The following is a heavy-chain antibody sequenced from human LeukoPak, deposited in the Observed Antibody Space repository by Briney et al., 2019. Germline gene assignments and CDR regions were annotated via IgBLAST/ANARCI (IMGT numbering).Heavy chain of an antibody. CDR2: INPSTGGT. CDR3: ARDRSVRLRSYYNYGLDV. V-gene: IGHV1-2*02. Sequence: ASVKVSCKASGYTFTGYSMHWVRQVPGQGLEWMGWINPSTGGTKYPQKFQGRVTMTMDASISTAYMDLSSLRSDDTAVHYCARDRSVRLRSYYNYGLDVWGQGTTVTVSS. D-gene: IGHD5/OR15-5a*01. J-gene: IGHJ6*02. CDR1: GYTFTGYS.